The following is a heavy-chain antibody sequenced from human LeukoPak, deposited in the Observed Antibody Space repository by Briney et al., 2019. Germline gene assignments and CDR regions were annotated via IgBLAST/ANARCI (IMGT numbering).Heavy chain of an antibody. CDR1: GYTFTSYG. CDR2: ISAYNGNT. Sequence: GASVKVSCKASGYTFTSYGISWVRQAPGQGLEWMGWISAYNGNTNYAQKLQGRVTMTTDTSTSTAYMELRSLRSDDTAVYYCARVEMPYDILTGYYGSYYYYGMDVWGQGTTVTVSS. CDR3: ARVEMPYDILTGYYGSYYYYGMDV. V-gene: IGHV1-18*01. J-gene: IGHJ6*02. D-gene: IGHD3-9*01.